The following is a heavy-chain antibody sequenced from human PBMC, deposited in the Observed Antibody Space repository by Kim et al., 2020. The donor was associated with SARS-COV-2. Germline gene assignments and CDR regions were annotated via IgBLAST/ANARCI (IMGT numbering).Heavy chain of an antibody. Sequence: GGSLRLSCAASGFTFSSYSMNWVRQAPGKGLEWVSSISSSSSYIYYADSVKGRFTISRDNAKNSLYLQMNSLRAEDTAVYYCARDRLKRKADFDYWGQGTLVTVSS. CDR2: ISSSSSYI. J-gene: IGHJ4*02. CDR1: GFTFSSYS. V-gene: IGHV3-21*01. D-gene: IGHD6-19*01. CDR3: ARDRLKRKADFDY.